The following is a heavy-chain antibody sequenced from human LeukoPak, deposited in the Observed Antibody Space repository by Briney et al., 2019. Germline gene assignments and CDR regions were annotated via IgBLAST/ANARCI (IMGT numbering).Heavy chain of an antibody. CDR2: ISASGGKT. CDR3: AKDRKSSSGYGDNGFDP. D-gene: IGHD6-13*01. J-gene: IGHJ5*02. Sequence: GGSLRLSCAASGFIFNDYAMSWVRQVPGKGLECVSVISASGGKTYYADSVKGRFTISRDNSKNTLYLKMNSLRAEDTAVYYCAKDRKSSSGYGDNGFDPWGQGTLVTVSS. V-gene: IGHV3-23*01. CDR1: GFIFNDYA.